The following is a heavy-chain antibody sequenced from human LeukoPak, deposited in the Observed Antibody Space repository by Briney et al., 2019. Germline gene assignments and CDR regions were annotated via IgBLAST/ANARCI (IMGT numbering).Heavy chain of an antibody. CDR1: GGSISSGGYY. D-gene: IGHD4-17*01. V-gene: IGHV4-31*03. J-gene: IGHJ6*03. Sequence: SETLPLTCTVSGGSISSGGYYWSWIRQHPGKGLEWIGYISYSGTTYYNPSLKSRVIISIGTSKNQFSLKLSSVTAADTAVYYCALRPVGFYYMDVWGKGTTVTVSS. CDR3: ALRPVGFYYMDV. CDR2: ISYSGTT.